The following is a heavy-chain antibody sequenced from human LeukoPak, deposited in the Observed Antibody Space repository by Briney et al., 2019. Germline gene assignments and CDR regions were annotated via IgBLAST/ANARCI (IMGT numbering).Heavy chain of an antibody. CDR1: GGSFSGYY. J-gene: IGHJ4*02. CDR3: AKDGFSSSWYPYYFDY. D-gene: IGHD6-13*01. Sequence: ETLSLTCAVYGGSFSGYYWSWIRHPPGKGLEWVSAISGSGGSTYYADSVKGRLTISRDNSKNTLYLQMHSLRAEDTGVYYCAKDGFSSSWYPYYFDYWGQGTLVTVSS. CDR2: ISGSGGST. V-gene: IGHV3-23*01.